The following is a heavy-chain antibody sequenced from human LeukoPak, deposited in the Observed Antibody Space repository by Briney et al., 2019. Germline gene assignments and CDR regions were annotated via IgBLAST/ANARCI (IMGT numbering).Heavy chain of an antibody. CDR1: GYTFTSYG. CDR3: ARDYSASSYYDILTGYSTGGDWFDP. CDR2: ISAYNGNT. V-gene: IGHV1-18*01. J-gene: IGHJ5*02. D-gene: IGHD3-9*01. Sequence: ASVKVSCKASGYTFTSYGISWVRQAPGQGLEWMGWISAYNGNTNYAQKLQGRVTMTTDTSTSTAYMELRSLRSDDTAVYYCARDYSASSYYDILTGYSTGGDWFDPWGQGTLVTVSS.